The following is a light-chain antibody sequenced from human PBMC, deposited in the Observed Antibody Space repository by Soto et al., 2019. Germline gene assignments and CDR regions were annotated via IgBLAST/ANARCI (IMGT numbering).Light chain of an antibody. V-gene: IGKV1-9*01. CDR1: QGISSY. J-gene: IGKJ5*01. CDR3: QQLNSYRST. CDR2: AAS. Sequence: IQLTQSPSSLSASVGDRVTITCRASQGISSYLAWYQQKPGKAPKLLIYAASTLQSGVPSRFSGNGSRTDFTLTIISLQPEDFATYYCQQLNSYRSTCGQGTRLESK.